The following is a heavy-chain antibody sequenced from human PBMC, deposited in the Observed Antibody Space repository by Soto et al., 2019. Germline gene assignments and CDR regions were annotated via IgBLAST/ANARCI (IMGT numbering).Heavy chain of an antibody. J-gene: IGHJ3*02. Sequence: QVQLVQSGAEVKKPGASVKVSCKASGYTFTGYYMHWVRQAPGQGLEWMGWINPNSGGTNYAQKFQGWVTMTRDTSISTAYMELSRLRSDDTAVYYCARDDGSGSYYNQGDAFDIWGQGTMVTVSS. CDR1: GYTFTGYY. CDR2: INPNSGGT. V-gene: IGHV1-2*04. CDR3: ARDDGSGSYYNQGDAFDI. D-gene: IGHD3-10*01.